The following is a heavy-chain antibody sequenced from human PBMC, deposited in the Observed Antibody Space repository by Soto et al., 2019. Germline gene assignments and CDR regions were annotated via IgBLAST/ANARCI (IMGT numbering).Heavy chain of an antibody. J-gene: IGHJ4*02. D-gene: IGHD1-20*01. Sequence: EVQLLESGGGLVQPGGSLRLSCAASGFTFSSYAMSWVRQAPGKGLKWVSAISGSGGSTYYADSVKGRFTISRDNSKNTLYLQMNSLRAEDTAVYYCATTITGTTIVDFDYWGQGTLVTVSS. V-gene: IGHV3-23*01. CDR1: GFTFSSYA. CDR2: ISGSGGST. CDR3: ATTITGTTIVDFDY.